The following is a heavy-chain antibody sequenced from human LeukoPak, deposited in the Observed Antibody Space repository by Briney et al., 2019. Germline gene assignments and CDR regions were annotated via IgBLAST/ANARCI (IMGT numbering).Heavy chain of an antibody. V-gene: IGHV4-39*01. J-gene: IGHJ4*02. CDR2: IYYSGST. Sequence: SETLSLTCTVSGGSISSSSYSWGWIRQPPGKGLEWIGSIYYSGSTYYNPSLKSRVTISVDTSKNQFSLKLSSVTAADTAAYYCARRPLYSSGWTRGPFDYWGQGTLVTVSS. CDR1: GGSISSSSYS. D-gene: IGHD6-19*01. CDR3: ARRPLYSSGWTRGPFDY.